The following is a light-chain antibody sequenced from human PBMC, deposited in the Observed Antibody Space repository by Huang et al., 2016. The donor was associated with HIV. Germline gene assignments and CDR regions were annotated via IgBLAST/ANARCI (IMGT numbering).Light chain of an antibody. CDR3: QQTYTFPA. CDR2: GAS. Sequence: DIQLTQSPSSLSASVGDRVTITCRASQTITTYLNWYQQKPGKAPHLLIYGASNLQSGVPSRLSGSGSGTDFTLIISGLQPEDFATYYCQQTYTFPAFGRGTKVEIK. CDR1: QTITTY. J-gene: IGKJ1*01. V-gene: IGKV1-39*01.